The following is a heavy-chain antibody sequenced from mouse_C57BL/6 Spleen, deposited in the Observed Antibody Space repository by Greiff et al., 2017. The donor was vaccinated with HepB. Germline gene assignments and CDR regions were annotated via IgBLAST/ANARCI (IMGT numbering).Heavy chain of an antibody. Sequence: LQQSGAELVRPGSSVKLSCKDSYFAFMASAMHWVKQRPGHGLEWIGSFTMYSDATEYSENFKGKATLTADKSSSTAYMQLSSLTSEDSAVYFCARSGDGYPRGYYFDYWGQGTTLTVSS. CDR2: FTMYSDAT. CDR3: ARSGDGYPRGYYFDY. CDR1: YFAFMASA. V-gene: IGHV1-49*01. D-gene: IGHD2-3*01. J-gene: IGHJ2*01.